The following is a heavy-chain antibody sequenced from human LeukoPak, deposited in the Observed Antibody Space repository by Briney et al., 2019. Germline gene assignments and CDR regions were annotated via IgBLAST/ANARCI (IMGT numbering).Heavy chain of an antibody. V-gene: IGHV4-38-2*02. CDR1: GDSLRIGYY. CDR3: ASDYSSDSGGFDF. Sequence: SATLSPTCSVSGDSLRIGYYWAFIRQPPGKGLEWISAVYHGGNTYFNPSLKSLVSMSVDTSNNQFSLKMTSVSDADTALYYSASDYSSDSGGFDFWGHGAMVTVSS. D-gene: IGHD2-21*01. J-gene: IGHJ3*01. CDR2: VYHGGNT.